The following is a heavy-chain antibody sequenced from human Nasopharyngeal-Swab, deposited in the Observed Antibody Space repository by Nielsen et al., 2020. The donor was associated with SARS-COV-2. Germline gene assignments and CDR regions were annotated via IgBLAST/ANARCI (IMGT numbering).Heavy chain of an antibody. Sequence: GGSLRLPCAASGFTFDDYGMSWVRQAPGKGLEWVSGINWNGGSTGYADSVKGRFTISRDNAKNSLYLQMNSLRAEDTAVYYCAREPGYDSSGYALGYWGQGTLVTVSS. V-gene: IGHV3-20*04. D-gene: IGHD3-22*01. J-gene: IGHJ4*02. CDR2: INWNGGST. CDR1: GFTFDDYG. CDR3: AREPGYDSSGYALGY.